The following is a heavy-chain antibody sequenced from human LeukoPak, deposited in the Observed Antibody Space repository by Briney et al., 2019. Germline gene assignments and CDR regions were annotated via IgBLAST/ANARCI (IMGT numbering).Heavy chain of an antibody. Sequence: KPSETLSLTCTVSGGSISNYHWSWIRQPAGKGLEGIGQIHTSGSTNYNPPLKSRVTMSIDTPENQLSLTIRSVTAADTAVYYCARRDISSGWSFDYWGQGTLVTASS. J-gene: IGHJ4*02. CDR3: ARRDISSGWSFDY. CDR2: IHTSGST. V-gene: IGHV4-4*07. D-gene: IGHD6-19*01. CDR1: GGSISNYH.